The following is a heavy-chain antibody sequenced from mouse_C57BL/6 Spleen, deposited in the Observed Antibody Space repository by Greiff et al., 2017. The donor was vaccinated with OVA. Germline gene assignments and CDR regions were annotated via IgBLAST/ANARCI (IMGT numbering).Heavy chain of an antibody. CDR1: GFTFTDYY. CDR2: IRNKANGYTT. J-gene: IGHJ4*01. D-gene: IGHD1-1*01. CDR3: ASLYGSSPSYAMDY. Sequence: DVMLVESGGGLVQPGGSLSLSCAASGFTFTDYYMSWVRQPPGKALEWLGFIRNKANGYTTEYSASVKGRFTISRDNSQSILYLQMNALRAEDSATYYCASLYGSSPSYAMDYWGQGTSVTVSS. V-gene: IGHV7-3*01.